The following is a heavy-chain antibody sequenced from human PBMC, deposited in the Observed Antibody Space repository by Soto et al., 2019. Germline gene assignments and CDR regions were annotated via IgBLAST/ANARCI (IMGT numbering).Heavy chain of an antibody. V-gene: IGHV4-39*01. Sequence: QVHLQESGPGLVKPSETLSLTCTVSGGSISSSDYYWGWIRQPPGKGLEWLGSISFGVTTYYNPSLRSRLSISIDTSNNQCSLKLSSVTAADTAVYYCATSSVSRLLNHWYFDLWGRGTLVTVSS. CDR2: ISFGVTT. CDR3: ATSSVSRLLNHWYFDL. J-gene: IGHJ2*01. CDR1: GGSISSSDYY.